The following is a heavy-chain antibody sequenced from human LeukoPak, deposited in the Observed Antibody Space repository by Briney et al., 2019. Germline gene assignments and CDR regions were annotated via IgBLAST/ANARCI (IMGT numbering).Heavy chain of an antibody. Sequence: SSQTLSLTCTVSGGSISSGDYYWSWIRQPPGKGLEWIGYIYYSGSTYYNPSLKSRVTISVDTSKNQFSLKLSSVTAADTAVYYCARGFSRLYYYYYGMEVWGQGTTVRVSS. V-gene: IGHV4-30-4*01. CDR2: IYYSGST. CDR1: GGSISSGDYY. D-gene: IGHD2/OR15-2a*01. CDR3: ARGFSRLYYYYYGMEV. J-gene: IGHJ6*01.